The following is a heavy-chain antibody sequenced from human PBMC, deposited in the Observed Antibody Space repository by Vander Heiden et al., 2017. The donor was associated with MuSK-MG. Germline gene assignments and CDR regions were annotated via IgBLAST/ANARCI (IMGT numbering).Heavy chain of an antibody. D-gene: IGHD3-3*01. V-gene: IGHV5-51*01. CDR1: GYSFTSYW. J-gene: IGHJ5*02. CDR3: ARHHTPPYYDFWSGYSYSNWFDP. CDR2: IYPGDSDT. Sequence: EVQLVQSGAEVKKPGESLKISCKGSGYSFTSYWIGWVRQMPGKGLEWMRIIYPGDSDTRYSPSFQGQVTTSADKSISTAYLQWSSLKASDTAMYYCARHHTPPYYDFWSGYSYSNWFDPWGQGTLVTVSS.